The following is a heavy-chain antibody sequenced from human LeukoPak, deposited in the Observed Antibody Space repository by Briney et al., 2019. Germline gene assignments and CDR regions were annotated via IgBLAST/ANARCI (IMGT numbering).Heavy chain of an antibody. Sequence: GGTLRLSCAASGFTFRGYGMSWVRQAPGKGLEWVSAIRGSGGTTYYADSVKGRFTISRDNSRTTLYLLMNSLRAEDTAVYYCAKDAAANVDYPYYFDYWGQGALVTVSS. J-gene: IGHJ4*02. V-gene: IGHV3-23*01. D-gene: IGHD4-11*01. CDR3: AKDAAANVDYPYYFDY. CDR2: IRGSGGTT. CDR1: GFTFRGYG.